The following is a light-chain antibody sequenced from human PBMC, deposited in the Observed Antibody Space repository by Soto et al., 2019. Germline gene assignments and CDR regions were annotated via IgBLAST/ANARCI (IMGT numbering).Light chain of an antibody. Sequence: ETVMTQSPATLSVSPGERATLSCRASQSVGSDLAWYQQKPGQAPRLLIYGASTRATGIPARFSGSGSGTEFTLTISSLQSEDFAVYYCQQYNNWPPATFGQGTRREIK. V-gene: IGKV3-15*01. CDR1: QSVGSD. CDR3: QQYNNWPPAT. J-gene: IGKJ5*01. CDR2: GAS.